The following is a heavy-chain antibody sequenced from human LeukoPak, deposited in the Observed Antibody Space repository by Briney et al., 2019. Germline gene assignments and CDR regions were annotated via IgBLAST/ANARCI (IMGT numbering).Heavy chain of an antibody. Sequence: SETLSLTCTVSGYSISSGYYWGWIRPPPGKGLEWIGSIYHSGSTYYNPSLKSRVTISVDTSKNQFSLKLSSVTAADTAVYYCARASYSYDINGWVPFDYWGQGTLVTVSS. CDR2: IYHSGST. J-gene: IGHJ4*02. CDR3: ARASYSYDINGWVPFDY. D-gene: IGHD3-22*01. V-gene: IGHV4-38-2*02. CDR1: GYSISSGYY.